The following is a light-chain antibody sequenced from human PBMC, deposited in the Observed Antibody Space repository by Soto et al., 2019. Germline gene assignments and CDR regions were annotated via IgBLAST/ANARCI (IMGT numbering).Light chain of an antibody. V-gene: IGLV2-14*01. CDR2: DVS. CDR3: SSYTSSSPVV. J-gene: IGLJ2*01. Sequence: QSALTQPASVSGSPGQSITVSCAGSSSDVGSYNQVSWYQQHAGKVPKLMIYDVSKRPSGISDRFSGSMSGNTASLTISGLQAEGEADYYCSSYTSSSPVVFGGGTTHTLL. CDR1: SSDVGSYNQ.